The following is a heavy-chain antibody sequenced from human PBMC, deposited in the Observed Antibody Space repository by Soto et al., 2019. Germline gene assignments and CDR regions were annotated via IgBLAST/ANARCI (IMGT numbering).Heavy chain of an antibody. Sequence: LSLTCAVYGGSFRGYSWSWIRQPPGKGLEWTGEIYHSGTTNYNPSLKSRVTISLDTSKNQFSLKLTSVTAADTAVYYCARGLTQLGGAFDLWGQGTMVTVSS. D-gene: IGHD1-1*01. CDR3: ARGLTQLGGAFDL. CDR2: IYHSGTT. V-gene: IGHV4-34*01. J-gene: IGHJ3*01. CDR1: GGSFRGYS.